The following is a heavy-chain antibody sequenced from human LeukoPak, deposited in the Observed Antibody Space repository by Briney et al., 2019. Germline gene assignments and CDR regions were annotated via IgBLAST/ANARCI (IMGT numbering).Heavy chain of an antibody. Sequence: PGRSLRLSCAASGVTVGNNYMNWVRQAPGKGLEWVSLIYSGGTTHYADSVKGRFTISRDNSKNTLYLQMNNLRVDDTAVYYCARDTPAVATNTYGWGQGTLVTVSA. CDR1: GVTVGNNY. J-gene: IGHJ4*02. V-gene: IGHV3-66*01. CDR3: ARDTPAVATNTYG. CDR2: IYSGGTT. D-gene: IGHD6-13*01.